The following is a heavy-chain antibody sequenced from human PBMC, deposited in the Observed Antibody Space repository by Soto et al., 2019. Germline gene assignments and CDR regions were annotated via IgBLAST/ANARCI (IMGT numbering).Heavy chain of an antibody. CDR1: GDSVSSKNAA. D-gene: IGHD3-10*01. V-gene: IGHV6-1*01. Sequence: PSQTLSLTCAISGDSVSSKNAAWNWFRQSPSRGLEWLGRTYYRSKWSSDYEVSVKSRIRINSDTSKNQFSLQLNSVTPEDTAVYFCSRGRSSGNYYPWGQGTLVTVSS. CDR2: TYYRSKWSS. CDR3: SRGRSSGNYYP. J-gene: IGHJ5*02.